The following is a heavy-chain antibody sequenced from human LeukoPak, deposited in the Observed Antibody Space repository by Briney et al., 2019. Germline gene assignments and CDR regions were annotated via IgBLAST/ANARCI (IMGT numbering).Heavy chain of an antibody. V-gene: IGHV4-59*01. CDR2: IYYSGST. CDR3: ARETSQKGAHYMDV. J-gene: IGHJ6*03. D-gene: IGHD3-16*01. CDR1: GGSISSYY. Sequence: SETLSLICTVSGGSISSYYWSWTRQPPGKGLEWIGYIYYSGSTNYKSSLKSRVTISVDTSKNQFSLKLSSVTAADTAVYYCARETSQKGAHYMDVWGKGTTVTVSS.